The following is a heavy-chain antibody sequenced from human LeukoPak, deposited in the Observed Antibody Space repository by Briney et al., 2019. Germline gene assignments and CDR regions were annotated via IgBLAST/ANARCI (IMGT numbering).Heavy chain of an antibody. J-gene: IGHJ4*02. CDR2: IYSDNT. V-gene: IGHV3-53*01. CDR1: GFTVSSNS. D-gene: IGHD3-9*01. CDR3: AKDHYDILTGY. Sequence: GGSLRLSCTVSGFTVSSNSMSWVRQAPGKGLEWVSFIYSDNTHYSDSVKGRFTISRDNSKNTLYLQMNSLRAEDTAVYYCAKDHYDILTGYWGQGTLVTVSS.